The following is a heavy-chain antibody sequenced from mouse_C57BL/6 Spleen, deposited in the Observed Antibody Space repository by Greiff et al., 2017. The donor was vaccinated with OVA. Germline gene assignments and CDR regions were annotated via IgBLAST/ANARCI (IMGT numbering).Heavy chain of an antibody. Sequence: EVHLVESGGGLVQPGGSMKLSCVASGFTFSNYWMNWVRQSPEKGLEWVAQIRLKSDNYATHYAESVKGRFTISRDDSKSSVYLQMNNLRAEDTGIYYCTGQLPAFDYWGQGTTLTVSS. CDR2: IRLKSDNYAT. V-gene: IGHV6-3*01. CDR1: GFTFSNYW. J-gene: IGHJ2*01. D-gene: IGHD1-1*01. CDR3: TGQLPAFDY.